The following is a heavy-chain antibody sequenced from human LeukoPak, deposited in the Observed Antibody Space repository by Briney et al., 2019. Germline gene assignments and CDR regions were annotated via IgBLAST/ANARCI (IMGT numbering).Heavy chain of an antibody. CDR1: GYTFTGYY. Sequence: ASVKVSCKASGYTFTGYYMHWVRQAPGQGLEWMGWINPNSGGTNYAQKFQGRVTMTRDTSISTAYMELRSLRSDDTAVYYCARGAAAGYYGWFDPWGQGTLVTVSS. CDR2: INPNSGGT. V-gene: IGHV1-2*02. D-gene: IGHD6-13*01. CDR3: ARGAAAGYYGWFDP. J-gene: IGHJ5*02.